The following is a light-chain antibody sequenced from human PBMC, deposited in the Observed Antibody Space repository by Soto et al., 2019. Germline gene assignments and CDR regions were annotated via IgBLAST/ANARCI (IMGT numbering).Light chain of an antibody. CDR3: QQFNNWPLT. CDR1: QSVSTN. Sequence: LMTQSPATLSVSPGERATLSCRASQSVSTNLAWYQQRPGQAPRLLIYGASTRATGIPARFSGSGSGTEFTLTISSLQSEDFAVYYCQQFNNWPLTFGGGTKVEIK. J-gene: IGKJ4*01. V-gene: IGKV3-15*01. CDR2: GAS.